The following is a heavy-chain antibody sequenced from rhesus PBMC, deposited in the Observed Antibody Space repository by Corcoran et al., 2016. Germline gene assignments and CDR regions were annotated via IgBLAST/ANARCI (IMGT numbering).Heavy chain of an antibody. D-gene: IGHD4-23*01. CDR1: GFTCSDYS. Sequence: EVQLVESGGGLAKPGGSLRLSCAASGFTCSDYSLDWVRQAPGRGLEWVSRISKGGGSTWYADSVKGRFTISRENAKNTLYLQMNSLRAEDTAVYYCSRDGGYSNSYFDCWGQGVLVTVSS. CDR3: SRDGGYSNSYFDC. CDR2: ISKGGGST. V-gene: IGHV3-178*01. J-gene: IGHJ4*01.